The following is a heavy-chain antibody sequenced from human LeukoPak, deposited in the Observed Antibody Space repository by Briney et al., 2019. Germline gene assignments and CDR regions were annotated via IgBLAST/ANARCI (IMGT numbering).Heavy chain of an antibody. V-gene: IGHV1-18*01. Sequence: ASVKVSCKASGYTFTSYGISWVRQAPGPGHERMGWISAYNGSTNYAKKPQGRVTMTTDTSTSTDDMELRSLRSDDTVVYDCARDRLINKVRGRAFYIWGQGKMVTVSS. CDR3: ARDRLINKVRGRAFYI. CDR1: GYTFTSYG. CDR2: ISAYNGST. D-gene: IGHD3-10*01. J-gene: IGHJ3*02.